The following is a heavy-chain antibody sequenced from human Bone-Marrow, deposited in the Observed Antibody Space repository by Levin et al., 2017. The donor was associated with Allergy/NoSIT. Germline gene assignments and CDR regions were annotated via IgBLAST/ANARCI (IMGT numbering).Heavy chain of an antibody. Sequence: GESLKISCAASGFTFSSYAMHWVRQAPGKGLEWVAVISYDGSNKYYADSVKGRFTISRDNSKNTLYLQMNSLRAEDTAVYYCARDQLAVAGLIDYWGQGTLVTVSS. CDR1: GFTFSSYA. CDR2: ISYDGSNK. D-gene: IGHD6-19*01. CDR3: ARDQLAVAGLIDY. V-gene: IGHV3-30*04. J-gene: IGHJ4*02.